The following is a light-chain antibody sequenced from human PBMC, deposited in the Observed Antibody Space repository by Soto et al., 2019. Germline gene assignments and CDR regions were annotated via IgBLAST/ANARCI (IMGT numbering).Light chain of an antibody. V-gene: IGKV1-5*01. CDR3: QQYENYWT. Sequence: DIQMTQYPSTLSATAGDRVTITCRASQSISAWLAWYQKKPGKAPKLLIYDASNLASGVPSRFSGSGSGTEFTLTISDLQPADFVTYYCQQYENYWTFGQGTKVDIK. CDR2: DAS. J-gene: IGKJ1*01. CDR1: QSISAW.